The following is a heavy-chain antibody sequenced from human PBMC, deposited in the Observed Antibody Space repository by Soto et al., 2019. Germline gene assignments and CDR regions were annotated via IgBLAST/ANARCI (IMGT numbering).Heavy chain of an antibody. J-gene: IGHJ4*02. CDR1: GGTFSSYA. V-gene: IGHV1-69*06. CDR2: IIPIFGTA. D-gene: IGHD3-22*01. CDR3: ASHYYDSSGYSYYFDY. Sequence: QVQLVQSGAEVKKPGSSVKVSCKASGGTFSSYAISWVRQAPGQGLEWMGVIIPIFGTANYAQKFQGRVTITADKSTSTAYMELSSLRSEDTAVYYCASHYYDSSGYSYYFDYWGQGTLVTVSS.